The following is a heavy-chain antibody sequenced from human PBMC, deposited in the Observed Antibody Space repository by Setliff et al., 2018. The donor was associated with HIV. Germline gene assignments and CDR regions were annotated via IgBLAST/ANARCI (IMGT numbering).Heavy chain of an antibody. V-gene: IGHV4-4*09. CDR1: GDSISTYC. Sequence: SETLSLTCTVSGDSISTYCWIWIRQPPGKGLEWIGYIFTSGDTNYNPSLRSRVTLSVDTSKNQFSLRLSSVTAADTAVYYCARAFGSGSYRWFDPWGQGTLVTVSS. CDR3: ARAFGSGSYRWFDP. J-gene: IGHJ5*02. CDR2: IFTSGDT. D-gene: IGHD3-10*01.